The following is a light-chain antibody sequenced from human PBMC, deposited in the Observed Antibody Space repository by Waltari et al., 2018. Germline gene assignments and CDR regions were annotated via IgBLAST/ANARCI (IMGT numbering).Light chain of an antibody. V-gene: IGKV4-1*01. Sequence: DIVMTQSPDSLAVSLGERVTINCKSSQSVLYSSNNKNYLAWYQQKPGHPPNLLIYWASTRESGVPDRFSGSGSGTDFTLTISSLQAEDVAVYFCQQYYATPSFGQGTKVEIK. CDR3: QQYYATPS. CDR2: WAS. CDR1: QSVLYSSNNKNY. J-gene: IGKJ1*01.